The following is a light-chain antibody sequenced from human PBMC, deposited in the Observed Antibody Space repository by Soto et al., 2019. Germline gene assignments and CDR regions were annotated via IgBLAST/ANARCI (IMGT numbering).Light chain of an antibody. V-gene: IGKV3-11*01. J-gene: IGKJ4*01. CDR2: DAS. CDR3: QQRANWPLT. Sequence: EMVMTQSPATLSVSPGERVTLSCRASQSVNIYLAWYQQKPGQAPRLLIYDASNRATGVPARFSGSGSGTDFTLTISSLESEDFAVYYCQQRANWPLTFGGGTKVDIK. CDR1: QSVNIY.